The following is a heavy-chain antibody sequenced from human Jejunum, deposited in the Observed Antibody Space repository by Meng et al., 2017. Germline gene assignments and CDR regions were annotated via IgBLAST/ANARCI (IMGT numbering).Heavy chain of an antibody. D-gene: IGHD1-1*01. V-gene: IGHV4-31*01. CDR3: ARVNWTSSYWYFDL. CDR1: GASMSSGNYY. Sequence: LKESGPPLVNPTQTLALTCTVSGASMSSGNYYWTWIRQHPGKGLEWIGYIYYSGSTYYNPSLQSLVTISIDMSENQFSLKLTSVTAADTAVYYCARVNWTSSYWYFDLWGRGTLVTVSS. CDR2: IYYSGST. J-gene: IGHJ2*01.